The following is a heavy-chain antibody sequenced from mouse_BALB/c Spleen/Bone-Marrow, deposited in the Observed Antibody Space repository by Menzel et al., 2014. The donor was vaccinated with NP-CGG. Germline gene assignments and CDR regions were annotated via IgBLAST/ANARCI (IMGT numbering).Heavy chain of an antibody. V-gene: IGHV5-17*02. J-gene: IGHJ1*01. CDR3: ARDKCDECFDV. Sequence: EVKVVESGGGLVQPGGFRKLSCAVSGFSFSSFGMHWVRQAPEKGLEWVAYISSGSSTIYYADTAKGRFTISRDNPKNTLFLQVTNLRSEGAAMYYCARDKCDECFDVWGAGTTVTVSS. CDR2: ISSGSSTI. D-gene: IGHD1-3*01. CDR1: GFSFSSFG.